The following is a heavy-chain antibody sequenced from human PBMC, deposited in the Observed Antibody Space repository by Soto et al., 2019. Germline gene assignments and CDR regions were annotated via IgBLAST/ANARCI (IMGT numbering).Heavy chain of an antibody. CDR2: IYYSGST. CDR3: ARLSGHSGSP. D-gene: IGHD3-10*01. V-gene: IGHV4-39*01. Sequence: PSDTLSITCTVSGGSISSSSYYWGWIRQPPGKGLEWIGSIYYSGSTYYNPSLKSRVTISVDTSKNQFSLKLSSVTAADTAVYYCARLSGHSGSPWGKGTPVTDTS. CDR1: GGSISSSSYY. J-gene: IGHJ5*01.